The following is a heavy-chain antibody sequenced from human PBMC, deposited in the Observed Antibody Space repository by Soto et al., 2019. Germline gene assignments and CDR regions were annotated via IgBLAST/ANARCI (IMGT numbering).Heavy chain of an antibody. J-gene: IGHJ4*02. V-gene: IGHV3-9*01. Sequence: GGSLRLSCAASGFTFDDYAMHWVRQAPGKGLEWVSGISWNSGSIGYADSVKGRFTISRDNAKNSLYLQMNSLRAEDTALYYCAKDRSARDIVVVPAATRTFGYWGQGTLVTVSS. CDR2: ISWNSGSI. CDR3: AKDRSARDIVVVPAATRTFGY. D-gene: IGHD2-2*01. CDR1: GFTFDDYA.